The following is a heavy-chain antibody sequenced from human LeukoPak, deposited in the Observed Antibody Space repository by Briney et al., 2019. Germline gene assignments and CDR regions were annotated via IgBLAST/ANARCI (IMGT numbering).Heavy chain of an antibody. D-gene: IGHD4-17*01. CDR1: GFTFDDYA. V-gene: IGHV3-43D*03. CDR2: ISWDGGST. CDR3: AKGLAFYGDSVDY. J-gene: IGHJ4*02. Sequence: GGSLRLSCAASGFTFDDYAMHWVRQAPGKGLEWVSLISWDGGSTYYADSVKGRFTISRDNSKNSLYLQMNSLRAEDTALYYRAKGLAFYGDSVDYWGQGTLVTVSS.